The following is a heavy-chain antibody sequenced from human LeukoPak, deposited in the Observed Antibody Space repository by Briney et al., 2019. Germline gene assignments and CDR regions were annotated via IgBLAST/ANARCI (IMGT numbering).Heavy chain of an antibody. CDR3: SREASSSRPWGYFDY. V-gene: IGHV4-59*01. Sequence: SETLSLTCTVSRGSISSYYRSWIRQPPGQGLEWFGYIYYTGSTNYNPSPKSRDTISVDTSKNQCSLKLSSVPAADTAGYYCSREASSSRPWGYFDYWGQGTLVTVSS. J-gene: IGHJ4*02. D-gene: IGHD6-13*01. CDR1: RGSISSYY. CDR2: IYYTGST.